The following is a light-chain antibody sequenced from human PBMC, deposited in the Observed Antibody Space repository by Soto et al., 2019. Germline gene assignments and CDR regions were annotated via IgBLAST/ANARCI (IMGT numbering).Light chain of an antibody. Sequence: QSALTQPASVSGSPGQSITISCTGTSSDVGSYNYVSWYQQHPGKAPKLMIYEVSNRPSGVSNRFSGSKSGNTASLTISGIQAEDEANFYCCAYTSSSTVFGGGTKLTVL. CDR2: EVS. CDR1: SSDVGSYNY. CDR3: CAYTSSSTV. J-gene: IGLJ3*02. V-gene: IGLV2-14*01.